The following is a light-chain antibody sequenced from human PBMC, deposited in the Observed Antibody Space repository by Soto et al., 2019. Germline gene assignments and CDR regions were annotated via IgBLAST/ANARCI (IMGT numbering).Light chain of an antibody. CDR3: QQYDTWPLYT. J-gene: IGKJ2*01. Sequence: IVMTQSPVTLSVSPGEGAALSCRASQSVASNVAWYQQKPGQAPRLLIYAASTRVTGTPARFSGSGSGTEFTLTISGLQPEDFAIYYCQQYDTWPLYTFGQGTKLEIK. V-gene: IGKV3-15*01. CDR1: QSVASN. CDR2: AAS.